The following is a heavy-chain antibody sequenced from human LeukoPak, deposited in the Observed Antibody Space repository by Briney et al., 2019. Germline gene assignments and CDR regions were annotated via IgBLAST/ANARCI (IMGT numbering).Heavy chain of an antibody. Sequence: PGGSLRLSCAASGFTFSDYYMSWIRQAPGKGLEWVSYISSSSTYIYYADSVKGRFTISRDNSKNTLYLQMNSLRAEDTAVYYCARTYSGYSYGMYWYFDLWGRGTLVTVSS. CDR2: ISSSSTYI. CDR3: ARTYSGYSYGMYWYFDL. J-gene: IGHJ2*01. D-gene: IGHD5-18*01. CDR1: GFTFSDYY. V-gene: IGHV3-11*03.